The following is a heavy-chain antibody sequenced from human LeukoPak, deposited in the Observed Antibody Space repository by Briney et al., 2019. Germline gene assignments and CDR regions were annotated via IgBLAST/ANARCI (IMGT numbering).Heavy chain of an antibody. V-gene: IGHV4-34*01. D-gene: IGHD2-2*01. J-gene: IGHJ4*02. CDR1: GESFSGYY. CDR3: ARGPATTGNSCYVYY. Sequence: PSETLSLTCAVYGESFSGYYRSWIRQPPGKGLGWIGEINHSGGTNYNPSLKSRVTISVDTSKNQFSLMLSSVTAADTAVYYCARGPATTGNSCYVYYWGQGTLVTVSS. CDR2: INHSGGT.